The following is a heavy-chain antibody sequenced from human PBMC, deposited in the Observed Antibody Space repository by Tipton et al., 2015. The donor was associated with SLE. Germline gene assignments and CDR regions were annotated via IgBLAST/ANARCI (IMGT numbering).Heavy chain of an antibody. CDR3: ARAEGKFLLEYFQH. CDR2: ISGYNGNT. Sequence: QSGPEVKKPGASVKVSCKASGYTFTDYGISWVRQAPGQGLEWMGWISGYNGNTNYAQNLQGRVTMTTDTSTSTTYMELRSLRSDDTAVYYCARAEGKFLLEYFQHWGQGTLVIVSS. CDR1: GYTFTDYG. V-gene: IGHV1-18*01. J-gene: IGHJ1*01. D-gene: IGHD2-21*01.